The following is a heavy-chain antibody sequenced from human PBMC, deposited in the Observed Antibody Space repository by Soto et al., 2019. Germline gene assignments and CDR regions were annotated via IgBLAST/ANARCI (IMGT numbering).Heavy chain of an antibody. V-gene: IGHV4-39*01. Sequence: SETLSLTCTVSGGSISSTSSYWGWIRQPPGKGLEWIGNFYYSGSTYYNPSLKSRVTISVDTSKNQFSLKLTSVTAADTAVYYCATFAYYYGSGKTAYWGQGTLVTVSS. D-gene: IGHD3-10*01. CDR3: ATFAYYYGSGKTAY. CDR2: FYYSGST. J-gene: IGHJ4*02. CDR1: GGSISSTSSY.